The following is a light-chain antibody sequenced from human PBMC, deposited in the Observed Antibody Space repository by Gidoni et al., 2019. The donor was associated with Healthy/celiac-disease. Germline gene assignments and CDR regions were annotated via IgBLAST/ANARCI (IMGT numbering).Light chain of an antibody. Sequence: EIVLTQSPGTLSLSPGERATLSCRASQSVSSSYLAWYQQKPGQAPRLLIYGASSRATGIPDRFSGSGSGTDFTLTISRLEPEDFAVYYCQQYGSSPRIGGXTKVEIK. CDR2: GAS. CDR3: QQYGSSPR. V-gene: IGKV3-20*01. CDR1: QSVSSSY. J-gene: IGKJ4*01.